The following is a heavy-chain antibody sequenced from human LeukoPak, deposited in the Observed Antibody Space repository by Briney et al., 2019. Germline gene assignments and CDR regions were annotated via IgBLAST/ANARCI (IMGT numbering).Heavy chain of an antibody. CDR1: GLTFNIYA. J-gene: IGHJ4*02. CDR3: AKGIVVVPAAGYYFDH. CDR2: ISGSGGST. V-gene: IGHV3-23*01. Sequence: GGSLRLSCAASGLTFNIYAMSWVRQAPGKGLEWVSAISGSGGSTYYADSVKGRFTISRDNSKNTLSLQMNSLRAEDTAVYYCAKGIVVVPAAGYYFDHWGQGTLVTVSS. D-gene: IGHD2-2*01.